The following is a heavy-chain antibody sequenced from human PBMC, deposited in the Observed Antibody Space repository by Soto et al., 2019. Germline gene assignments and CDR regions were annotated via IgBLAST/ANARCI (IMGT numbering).Heavy chain of an antibody. Sequence: GGSLRLSGAASGFTFSTYRINWVRQAPGKGLEWVSYISSTSSAIYYADSVKGRFTISRDNAKNSLYLQMNSLRDEDTAVYYCARSGGSGIIIYYFDYWGQGTLVTVSS. CDR2: ISSTSSAI. CDR3: ARSGGSGIIIYYFDY. D-gene: IGHD2-21*01. CDR1: GFTFSTYR. V-gene: IGHV3-48*02. J-gene: IGHJ4*02.